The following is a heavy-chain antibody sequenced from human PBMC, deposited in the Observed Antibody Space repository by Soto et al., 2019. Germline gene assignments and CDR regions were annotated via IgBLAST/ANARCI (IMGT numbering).Heavy chain of an antibody. Sequence: SVKVSCKASGGTFSSYTISWVRQAPGQGLEWMGRIIPILGIANYAQKFQGRVTITADKSTSTAYMELSSLRSEDTAVYYCARWEAITGTTIPGVFEIWGQGTMVTVSS. V-gene: IGHV1-69*02. J-gene: IGHJ3*02. CDR3: ARWEAITGTTIPGVFEI. D-gene: IGHD1-7*01. CDR1: GGTFSSYT. CDR2: IIPILGIA.